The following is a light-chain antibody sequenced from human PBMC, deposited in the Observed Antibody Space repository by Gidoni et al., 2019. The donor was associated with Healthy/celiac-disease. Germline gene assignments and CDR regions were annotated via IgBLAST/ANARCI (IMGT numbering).Light chain of an antibody. CDR2: GSS. Sequence: DTVSTQSPGTLSLAPGERATLSCRASQRVSSSYLASYQQKRDEAPRLLYHGSSSGAAVIPSRCGSGGGGADIPLTISRLEPDNLAEYCCQQYSSSPCSFGQGTKLEIK. CDR1: QRVSSSY. J-gene: IGKJ2*04. V-gene: IGKV3-20*01. CDR3: QQYSSSPCS.